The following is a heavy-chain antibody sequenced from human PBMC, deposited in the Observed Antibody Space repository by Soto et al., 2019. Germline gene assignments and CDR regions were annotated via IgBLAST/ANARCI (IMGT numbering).Heavy chain of an antibody. V-gene: IGHV3-23*01. D-gene: IGHD3-10*01. CDR2: ISGGGDAT. CDR1: GFTFSGYA. CDR3: ARKVSGSTGRPDLWYFDL. J-gene: IGHJ2*01. Sequence: EVQLLDSGVGLVQPGGSLRLSCAASGFTFSGYALTWVRQAPGKGLEWVSAISGGGDATFYADSVKGRFTISRDNSKNTLYLQMNTLSSEDTAVYYCARKVSGSTGRPDLWYFDLWGRGTLVTVSS.